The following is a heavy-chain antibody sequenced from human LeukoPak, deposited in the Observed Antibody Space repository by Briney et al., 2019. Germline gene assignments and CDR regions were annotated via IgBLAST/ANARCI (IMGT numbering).Heavy chain of an antibody. CDR3: LLGYYQRAFDI. J-gene: IGHJ3*02. Sequence: PSETLSLTCAVYGGSFSGYYWSWIRQPPGKGLEWIGEIKHSGSTNYNPSLKSRVTISVDTSKNQFSLKLSSVTAADTAVYYCLLGYYQRAFDIWGQGTMVTVSS. D-gene: IGHD3-22*01. CDR1: GGSFSGYY. CDR2: IKHSGST. V-gene: IGHV4-34*01.